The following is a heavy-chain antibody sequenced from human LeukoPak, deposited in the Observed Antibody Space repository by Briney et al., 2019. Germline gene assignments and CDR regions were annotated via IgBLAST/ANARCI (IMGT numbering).Heavy chain of an antibody. D-gene: IGHD5-24*01. Sequence: GGSLRLSCAASGFTFSSYSMNWVRQAPGKGLEWVSSISSSSSYIYYADSVKGRFTISRDNAKNSLYLQMNSLRAEDTAVYYCARATHLRDGYFDYWGQGTLVTVSS. CDR3: ARATHLRDGYFDY. V-gene: IGHV3-21*01. CDR1: GFTFSSYS. CDR2: ISSSSSYI. J-gene: IGHJ4*02.